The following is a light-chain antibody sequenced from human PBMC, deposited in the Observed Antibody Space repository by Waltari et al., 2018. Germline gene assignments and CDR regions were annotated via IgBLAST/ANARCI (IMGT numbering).Light chain of an antibody. V-gene: IGKV4-1*01. Sequence: DIVMTQSPDSLAVSLGERATVNCKSSRTVLYDSNNKNYLAWYQQKPGQLPNLLIYWASTRKSGVPDRFSGSGSGTDFTLTISTLQAEDVAVYYCHQYYNTPYSYGQGTKLEIK. J-gene: IGKJ2*03. CDR3: HQYYNTPYS. CDR1: RTVLYDSNNKNY. CDR2: WAS.